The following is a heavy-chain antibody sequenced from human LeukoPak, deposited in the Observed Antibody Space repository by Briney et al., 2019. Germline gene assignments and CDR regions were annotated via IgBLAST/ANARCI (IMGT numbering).Heavy chain of an antibody. CDR1: GGSINSYY. J-gene: IGHJ1*01. D-gene: IGHD2-15*01. Sequence: NPSETLSLTCTVSGGSINSYYWSWIRQPPGKGREWIGYIYYSGSTNYNPSLKSRVTISVDTSKNQFSLKLSSVTAADTAVYYCATLRYCGGGSCFPKYFQHWGQGTLVTVSS. V-gene: IGHV4-59*08. CDR3: ATLRYCGGGSCFPKYFQH. CDR2: IYYSGST.